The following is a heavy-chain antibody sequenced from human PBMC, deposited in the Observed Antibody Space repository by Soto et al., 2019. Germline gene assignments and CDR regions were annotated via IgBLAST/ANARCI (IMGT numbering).Heavy chain of an antibody. Sequence: GGSLRLSCAASGFTFSSYGMHWVRQAPGKGLEWVAVIWYDGSNKYYADSVKGRFTISRDNSKNTLYLQMNSLRAEDTAVYYCARDWGGEYFDYWGQGTLVTVSS. J-gene: IGHJ4*02. CDR3: ARDWGGEYFDY. CDR2: IWYDGSNK. D-gene: IGHD2-21*01. CDR1: GFTFSSYG. V-gene: IGHV3-33*01.